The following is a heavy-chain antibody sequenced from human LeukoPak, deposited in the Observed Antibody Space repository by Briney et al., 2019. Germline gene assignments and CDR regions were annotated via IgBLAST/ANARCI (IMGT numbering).Heavy chain of an antibody. Sequence: SGTLSLTCTVSGGSISSSSYYWGWIRQPPGKGLEWIGSIYYSGSTYYNPSLKSRVTISVDTSKNQFSLKLSSVTAADTAVYYCARHREYQPLAVGSYYFDYWGQGTLVTVSS. CDR3: ARHREYQPLAVGSYYFDY. D-gene: IGHD2-2*01. CDR1: GGSISSSSYY. V-gene: IGHV4-39*01. J-gene: IGHJ4*02. CDR2: IYYSGST.